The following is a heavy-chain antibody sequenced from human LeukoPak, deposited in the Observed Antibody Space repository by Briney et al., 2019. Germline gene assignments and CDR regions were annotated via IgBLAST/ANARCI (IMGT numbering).Heavy chain of an antibody. Sequence: SETLSLTCAVYGGSFSGYYWSWIRQPPGKGLEWIGEINHSGSTNYNPSLKSRVTISVVTSKNQFSLKLSSVTAADTAVYYCARGGGSYYYGMDVWGKGTTVTVSS. V-gene: IGHV4-34*01. CDR1: GGSFSGYY. J-gene: IGHJ6*04. CDR3: ARGGGSYYYGMDV. CDR2: INHSGST. D-gene: IGHD3-16*01.